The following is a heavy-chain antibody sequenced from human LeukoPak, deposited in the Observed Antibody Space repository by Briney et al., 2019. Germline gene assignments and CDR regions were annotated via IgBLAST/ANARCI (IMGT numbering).Heavy chain of an antibody. CDR3: ARERRDRYDYDANVFAY. CDR1: GFTFSTYS. J-gene: IGHJ4*02. V-gene: IGHV3-21*01. CDR2: ISSSSSYI. Sequence: GGSLRLSCAASGFTFSTYSMNWVRQAPGKGLEWVSSISSSSSYIYYAESVKGRFTVSRDNAKHSLYLQMNSLRAEDTAVYYCARERRDRYDYDANVFAYWGQGTLVTVSS. D-gene: IGHD3-16*01.